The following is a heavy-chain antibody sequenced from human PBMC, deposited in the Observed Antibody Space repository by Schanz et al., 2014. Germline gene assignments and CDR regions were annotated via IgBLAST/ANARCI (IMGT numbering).Heavy chain of an antibody. Sequence: QVQLVQSGAEVKKPGSSVKVSCKASGGTFSTYTISWVRQAPGQGLEWMGRIIPILGIANYAQKFQGRVTITADKSTFTAYMDVSSLRSEDTAVYYCARGPSQGYSYGHNIGAYYYGMDVWGQGTTVIVSS. CDR1: GGTFSTYT. D-gene: IGHD5-18*01. V-gene: IGHV1-69*02. CDR3: ARGPSQGYSYGHNIGAYYYGMDV. CDR2: IIPILGIA. J-gene: IGHJ6*02.